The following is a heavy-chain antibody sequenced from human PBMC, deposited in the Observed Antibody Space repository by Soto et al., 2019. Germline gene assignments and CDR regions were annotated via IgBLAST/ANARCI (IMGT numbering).Heavy chain of an antibody. J-gene: IGHJ6*02. Sequence: QAQLVQSVTEVRKPGASVKISCEASGYDFASYAIHWVRQAPGQRLEWMGWIDGDSGDTKYSQSFQGRITFTRDISANSAFLEVDSLTFDDTAVYYCARLAPYNIAWPLYCYGMDVWGRGTTVLVSS. CDR2: IDGDSGDT. V-gene: IGHV1-3*01. CDR3: ARLAPYNIAWPLYCYGMDV. D-gene: IGHD1-20*01. CDR1: GYDFASYA.